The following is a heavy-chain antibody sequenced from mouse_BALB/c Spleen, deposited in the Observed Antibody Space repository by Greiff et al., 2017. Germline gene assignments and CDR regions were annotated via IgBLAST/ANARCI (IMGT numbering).Heavy chain of an antibody. CDR3: ARPYYGSSPYAMDY. CDR1: GYTFTSYV. J-gene: IGHJ4*01. V-gene: IGHV1-14*01. Sequence: VQLQQSGPELVKPGASVKVSCKASGYTFTSYVMHWVKQKPGQGLEWIGYINPYNDGTKYNEKFKGKATLTSDKSSSTAYMELSSLTSEDSAVYYCARPYYGSSPYAMDYWGQGTSVTVSS. D-gene: IGHD1-1*01. CDR2: INPYNDGT.